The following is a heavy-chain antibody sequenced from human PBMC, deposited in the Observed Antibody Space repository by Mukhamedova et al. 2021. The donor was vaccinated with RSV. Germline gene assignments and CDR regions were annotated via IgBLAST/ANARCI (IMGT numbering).Heavy chain of an antibody. V-gene: IGHV4-39*01. CDR2: IYYSGST. CDR3: ASNYYDSSGYPGFDP. D-gene: IGHD3-22*01. J-gene: IGHJ5*02. Sequence: GSIYYSGSTYYNPSLKSRVTISVDTSKNQFSLKLSSETAADTAVYYCASNYYDSSGYPGFDPWGQGTLVTVSS.